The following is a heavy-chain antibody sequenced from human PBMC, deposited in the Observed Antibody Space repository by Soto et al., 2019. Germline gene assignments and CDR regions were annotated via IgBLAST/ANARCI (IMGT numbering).Heavy chain of an antibody. CDR1: GFTFGDYA. CDR2: IRSKAYGGTT. J-gene: IGHJ6*02. CDR3: RWELPPYGMDV. Sequence: LRLSCTASGFTFGDYAMSWVRQAPGKGLEWVGFIRSKAYGGTTEYAASVKGRFTISRDDSKSIAYLQMNSLKTEDTAVYYCRWELPPYGMDVWGQGTTVTVSS. V-gene: IGHV3-49*04. D-gene: IGHD1-26*01.